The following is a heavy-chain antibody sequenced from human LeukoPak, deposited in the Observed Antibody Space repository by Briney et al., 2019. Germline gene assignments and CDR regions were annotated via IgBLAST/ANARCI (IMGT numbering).Heavy chain of an antibody. CDR3: ARDTKGSVAFDI. CDR1: GFTVSSNY. D-gene: IGHD1-26*01. J-gene: IGHJ3*02. CDR2: IYSGGST. V-gene: IGHV3-66*01. Sequence: GGSLRLSCAASGFTVSSNYMSWVRRAPGKGLEWVSVIYSGGSTYYADSVKGRFTISRDNSKNTLYLQMNSLRAEDTAVYYCARDTKGSVAFDIWGQGTMVTVSS.